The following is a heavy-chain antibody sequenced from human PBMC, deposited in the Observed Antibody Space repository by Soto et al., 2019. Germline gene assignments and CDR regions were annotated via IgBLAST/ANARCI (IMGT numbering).Heavy chain of an antibody. D-gene: IGHD5-12*01. V-gene: IGHV1-69*12. J-gene: IGHJ4*02. CDR1: GGTFNSYV. CDR2: IISIFGTP. CDR3: ARDLGSGYDPGDY. Sequence: QVQLVQSGAEVKKPGSSVKVSCKASGGTFNSYVFNWVRQAPGQGLEWMGGIISIFGTPNYGQKFQGRVTITGDESTSTGFMVLSRLSSEDPAIYYCARDLGSGYDPGDYWGQGPLVTVSS.